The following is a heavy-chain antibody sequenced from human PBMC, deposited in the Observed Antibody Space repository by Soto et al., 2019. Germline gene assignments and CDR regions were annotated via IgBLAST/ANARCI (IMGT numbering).Heavy chain of an antibody. V-gene: IGHV4-34*01. J-gene: IGHJ5*02. CDR2: INHSGST. Sequence: SETLSLTCAVYGGSFSGYYWSWIRQPPGKGLEWIGEINHSGSTNYNPSLKSRVTISVDTSKNQFSLKLSSVTAADTAVYYCARALSSYDFWSGYFSRWFDPWGQGALVTVSS. D-gene: IGHD3-3*01. CDR3: ARALSSYDFWSGYFSRWFDP. CDR1: GGSFSGYY.